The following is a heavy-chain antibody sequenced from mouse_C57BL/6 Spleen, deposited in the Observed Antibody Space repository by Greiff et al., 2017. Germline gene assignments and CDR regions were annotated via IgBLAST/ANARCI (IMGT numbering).Heavy chain of an antibody. CDR1: GYTFTSYT. CDR2: INPSSGYT. CDR3: ARFITTVVAEDYFDY. D-gene: IGHD1-1*01. V-gene: IGHV1-4*01. J-gene: IGHJ2*01. Sequence: QVQLKQSGAELARPGASVKMSCKASGYTFTSYTMHWVKQRPGQGLEWIGYINPSSGYTKYNQKFKDKATLTADKSSSTAYMQLSSLTSEDSAVYYCARFITTVVAEDYFDYWGQGTTLTVSS.